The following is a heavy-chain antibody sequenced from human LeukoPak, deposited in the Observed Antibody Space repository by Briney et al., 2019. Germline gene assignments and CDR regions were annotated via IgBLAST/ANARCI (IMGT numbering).Heavy chain of an antibody. J-gene: IGHJ5*02. V-gene: IGHV4-30-2*01. Sequence: PSETLSLTCAVSGGSISSGGYSWSWIRQPPGQGLEWIGYIYHSGSTYYNPSLKSRVTISVDRSKNQFSLKLSSVTAADTAVYYCARQVYGSGSYFTQAVPTARFDPWGQRTLVTVSS. CDR1: GGSISSGGYS. D-gene: IGHD3-10*01. CDR3: ARQVYGSGSYFTQAVPTARFDP. CDR2: IYHSGST.